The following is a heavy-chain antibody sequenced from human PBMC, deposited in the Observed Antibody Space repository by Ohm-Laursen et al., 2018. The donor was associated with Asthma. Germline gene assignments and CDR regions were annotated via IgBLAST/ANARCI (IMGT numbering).Heavy chain of an antibody. J-gene: IGHJ4*02. D-gene: IGHD5-12*01. CDR3: ARGSIVATIFY. CDR1: GASLSGFW. V-gene: IGHV4-34*01. CDR2: FSHSGGT. Sequence: SDTLSLTCGVSGASLSGFWWSWIRQPPGKGLEWIGEFSHSGGTKYNPSLKSRVAISVDTSKNQFSLKLSSVTAADTAVYYCARGSIVATIFYWGQGNLVTVSS.